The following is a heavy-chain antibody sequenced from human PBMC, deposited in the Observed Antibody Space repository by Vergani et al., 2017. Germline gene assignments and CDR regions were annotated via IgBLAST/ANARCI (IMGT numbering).Heavy chain of an antibody. V-gene: IGHV3-30*03. Sequence: QVQLVESGGGVVQPGRSLRLSCAASGFTFSSYGMHWVRQAPGKGLEWVAVISYDGSNKYYADSVKGRFTISRDNSKNTLYLQMNSLRAEDTAVYYCARDVDTAMAPPGRYYGMDVWGQGTTVTVSS. J-gene: IGHJ6*02. CDR2: ISYDGSNK. CDR1: GFTFSSYG. D-gene: IGHD5-18*01. CDR3: ARDVDTAMAPPGRYYGMDV.